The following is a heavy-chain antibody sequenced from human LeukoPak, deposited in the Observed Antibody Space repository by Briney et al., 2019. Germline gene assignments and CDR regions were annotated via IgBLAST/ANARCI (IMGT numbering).Heavy chain of an antibody. J-gene: IGHJ4*02. V-gene: IGHV1-69*04. CDR3: AREETYYYDSSGYYFDY. D-gene: IGHD3-22*01. CDR2: IIPILGIA. CDR1: GGTFSSYA. Sequence: ASVKVSCKASGGTFSSYAISWVRQAPGQGLEWMGRIIPILGIANYAQKFQGRVTITADKSTSTAYMELSSLRSEDTAVYYCAREETYYYDSSGYYFDYWGQGTLVTVSS.